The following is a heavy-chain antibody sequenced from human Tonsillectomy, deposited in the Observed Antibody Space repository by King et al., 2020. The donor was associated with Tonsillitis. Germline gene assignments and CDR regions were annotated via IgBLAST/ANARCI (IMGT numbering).Heavy chain of an antibody. CDR3: ASFQQLVLSYGMDV. Sequence: QLVQSGAEVKKPGSSVKVSCNASGGTFSSYAISWVRQAPGQGLEWMGGVSPIFGTANYAQKFQGRVTITADESTSTAYMELSSLRSEDTAVYYCASFQQLVLSYGMDVWGQGTTVTVSS. J-gene: IGHJ6*02. D-gene: IGHD6-13*01. CDR2: VSPIFGTA. CDR1: GGTFSSYA. V-gene: IGHV1-69*12.